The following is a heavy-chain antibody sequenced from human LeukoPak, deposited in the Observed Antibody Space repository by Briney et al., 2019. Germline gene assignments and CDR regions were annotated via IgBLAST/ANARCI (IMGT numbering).Heavy chain of an antibody. Sequence: GRSLRLSCAASGFTFSSYAMHWVRQVPGKGLEWVAVISYDGNTKYYADSVKGRFTMSRDNSKNTMSLQMNSLRAEDTAVYYCARKTDHQAGGDYWGQGTLVTVSS. J-gene: IGHJ4*02. V-gene: IGHV3-30-3*01. D-gene: IGHD6-13*01. CDR2: ISYDGNTK. CDR3: ARKTDHQAGGDY. CDR1: GFTFSSYA.